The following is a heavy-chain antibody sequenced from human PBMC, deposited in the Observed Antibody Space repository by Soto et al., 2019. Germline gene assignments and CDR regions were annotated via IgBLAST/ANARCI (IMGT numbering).Heavy chain of an antibody. CDR1: GFTFSSCT. Sequence: EVHLVESGGGLVQPGGSLRLSCAVSGFTFSSCTMNWVRQAPGKGLEWVSSISPSTSHIYYTDSVKGRFTISRDNAKNSLFLQMNSLRAEDTAVYYCTGCSGGACHRNYGMDVWGQGTTVTGSS. CDR2: ISPSTSHI. J-gene: IGHJ6*02. V-gene: IGHV3-21*01. D-gene: IGHD2-15*01. CDR3: TGCSGGACHRNYGMDV.